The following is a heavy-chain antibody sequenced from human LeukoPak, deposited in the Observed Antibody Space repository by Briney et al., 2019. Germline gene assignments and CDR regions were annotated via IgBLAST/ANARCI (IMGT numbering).Heavy chain of an antibody. D-gene: IGHD6-13*01. Sequence: PGGSLRLSCAASGFTFSSYSMNWVRQAPGKGLEWFSSISSSSSYIYYADSVKGRFTISRDNAKNSLYLQMNSLRAEDTAVYSCAGDDSSSWYERTWFDPWGQGTLVTVSS. V-gene: IGHV3-21*01. CDR1: GFTFSSYS. J-gene: IGHJ5*02. CDR3: AGDDSSSWYERTWFDP. CDR2: ISSSSSYI.